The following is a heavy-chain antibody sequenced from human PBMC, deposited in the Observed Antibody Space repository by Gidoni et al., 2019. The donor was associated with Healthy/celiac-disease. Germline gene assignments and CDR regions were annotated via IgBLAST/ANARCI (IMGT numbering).Heavy chain of an antibody. J-gene: IGHJ6*02. D-gene: IGHD4-17*01. CDR3: ARDAYVKTTVTPYYYYGMDV. Sequence: QVQLQESGPGLVKPSQTLSLTCTVSGGSISSGGYYWRWIRQHPGKGLEWIGYIYYSGSTYYNPSLKSRVTISVDTSKNQFSLKLSSVTAADTAVYYCARDAYVKTTVTPYYYYGMDVWGQGTTVTVSS. CDR2: IYYSGST. CDR1: GGSISSGGYY. V-gene: IGHV4-31*03.